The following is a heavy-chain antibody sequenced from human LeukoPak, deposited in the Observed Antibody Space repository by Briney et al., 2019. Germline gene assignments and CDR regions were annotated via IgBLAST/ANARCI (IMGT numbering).Heavy chain of an antibody. D-gene: IGHD6-19*01. J-gene: IGHJ6*02. CDR3: ARPAGTYDYSYGMDV. V-gene: IGHV3-30-3*01. CDR2: ISYDGSDK. CDR1: GFTFSSYC. Sequence: GGSLRLSCAASGFTFSSYCMHWVRQAPGKGREWVAVISYDGSDKYYADSVKGRFTISRDNSKNTLYLQMNSLRAEDTPVYYCARPAGTYDYSYGMDVWGQGTTVTVSS.